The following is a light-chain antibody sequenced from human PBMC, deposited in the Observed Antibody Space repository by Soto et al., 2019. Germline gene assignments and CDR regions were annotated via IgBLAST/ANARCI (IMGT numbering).Light chain of an antibody. J-gene: IGKJ2*03. CDR2: KTS. V-gene: IGKV1-5*03. Sequence: DIQMTQSPSTLSAYVGDRVTITCRASQRISYWLAWYQQKPGRAPKVLIYKTSNLQTGVPSRFSGSGSGTEFTVTISSLQPDDFATYYCQQYYSQFYSFGQGTRLEIK. CDR3: QQYYSQFYS. CDR1: QRISYW.